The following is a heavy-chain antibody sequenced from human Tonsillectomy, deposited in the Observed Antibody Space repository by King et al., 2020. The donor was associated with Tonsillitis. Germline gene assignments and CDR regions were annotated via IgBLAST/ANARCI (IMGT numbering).Heavy chain of an antibody. CDR3: ARALHYDFWSGRFFDY. CDR2: ISGYNGDT. V-gene: IGHV1-18*01. CDR1: GYTFTTYG. J-gene: IGHJ4*02. D-gene: IGHD3-3*01. Sequence: QVQLVESGAEVKKPGASVKVSCKASGYTFTTYGVNWVRQAPGQGLEWMGWISGYNGDTSYAQRLQGRVTMTTDTSTTTAYMELRSLRSDDTAVYYCARALHYDFWSGRFFDYWGQGTLVTVSS.